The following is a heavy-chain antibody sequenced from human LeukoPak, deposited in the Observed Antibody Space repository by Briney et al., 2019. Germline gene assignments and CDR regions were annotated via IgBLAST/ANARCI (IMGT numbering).Heavy chain of an antibody. CDR2: IYHSGST. V-gene: IGHV4-38-2*02. CDR1: GYSISSGNY. D-gene: IGHD3-22*01. J-gene: IGHJ3*02. Sequence: PSETLSLTCTVSGYSISSGNYWGWIRQPPGKGLEWIGYIYHSGSTYYNPSLKSRVTISVDRSKNQFSLKLSSVTAADTAVYYCARGYYDSREPFDIWGQGTMVTVSS. CDR3: ARGYYDSREPFDI.